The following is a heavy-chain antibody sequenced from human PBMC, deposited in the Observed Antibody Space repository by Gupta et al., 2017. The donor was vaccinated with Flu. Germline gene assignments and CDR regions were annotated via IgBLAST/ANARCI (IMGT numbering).Heavy chain of an antibody. Sequence: FSSYAMSWVRQAPGKGLEWVSAISGSGGSTYYADSVKGRFTISRDNSKNTLYLQMKRLRAEDTAVYYYAKEAGLELRYDYWGQGTLVTVSS. D-gene: IGHD1-7*01. J-gene: IGHJ4*02. V-gene: IGHV3-23*01. CDR2: ISGSGGST. CDR1: FSSYA. CDR3: AKEAGLELRYDY.